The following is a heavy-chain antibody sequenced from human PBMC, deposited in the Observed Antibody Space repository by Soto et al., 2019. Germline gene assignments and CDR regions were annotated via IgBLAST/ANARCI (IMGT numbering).Heavy chain of an antibody. CDR1: GFTFSSYG. D-gene: IGHD1-7*01. J-gene: IGHJ4*02. Sequence: GGSLRLSCAASGFTFSSYGMHWVRQAPGKGLEWVAVISYDGSNKYYADSVKGRFTISRDNSKNTLYLQMNSLRAEDTAVYYCAKDWNYKTHPEYYFDYWGQGTLVTVSS. V-gene: IGHV3-30*18. CDR3: AKDWNYKTHPEYYFDY. CDR2: ISYDGSNK.